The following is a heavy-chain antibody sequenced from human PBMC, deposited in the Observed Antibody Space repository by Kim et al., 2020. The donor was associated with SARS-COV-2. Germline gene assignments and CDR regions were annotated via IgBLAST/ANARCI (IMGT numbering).Heavy chain of an antibody. J-gene: IGHJ4*02. CDR2: INYSGST. D-gene: IGHD2-2*01. CDR1: GDSITSRDYY. Sequence: SETLSLTCTVSGDSITSRDYYWGWIRQSPGKGLEWIGSINYSGSTFYNPSLESRVTISVDTSKNQFFLKLNSMTAADRAVYYCTRALGGGPSRWGQGTLVTVSS. V-gene: IGHV4-39*01. CDR3: TRALGGGPSR.